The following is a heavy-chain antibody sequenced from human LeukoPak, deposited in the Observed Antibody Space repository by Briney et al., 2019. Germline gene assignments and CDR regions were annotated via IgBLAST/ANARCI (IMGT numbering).Heavy chain of an antibody. Sequence: PGGSLRLSCAASGFTFSSYEMNWVRQAPGKGLEWVSYISSSGSTIYYADSVKGRFTISRDNAKGSLYLQMNSLRAEDTALYYCARRVVYLDYWGQGTLITVSS. D-gene: IGHD3-3*01. CDR1: GFTFSSYE. J-gene: IGHJ4*02. CDR2: ISSSGSTI. CDR3: ARRVVYLDY. V-gene: IGHV3-48*03.